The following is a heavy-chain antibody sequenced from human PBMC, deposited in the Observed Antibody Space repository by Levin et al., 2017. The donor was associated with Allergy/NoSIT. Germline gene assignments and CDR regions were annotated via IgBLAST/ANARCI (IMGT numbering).Heavy chain of an antibody. Sequence: SQTLSLPCTVSGGSIRSSSYYWGWIRQPPGKGLEWIGSIYYSGTTYYIPSLESRVTISVDTSKNQFSLKLSSVTAADTAVYYCASYETAMRGFDCWGQGTLVTVSS. V-gene: IGHV4-39*01. CDR1: GGSIRSSSYY. D-gene: IGHD5-18*01. CDR2: IYYSGTT. J-gene: IGHJ4*02. CDR3: ASYETAMRGFDC.